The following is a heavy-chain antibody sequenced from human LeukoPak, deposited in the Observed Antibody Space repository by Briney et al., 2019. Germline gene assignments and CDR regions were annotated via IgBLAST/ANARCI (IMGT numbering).Heavy chain of an antibody. CDR1: GYTFTSYA. CDR2: INAGNGNT. Sequence: ASVKVSCKASGYTFTSYAMHWVRQAPGQRLEWMGWINAGNGNTKYSQKFQGRVTITRDTSASTAYMELSSLRSEDTAVCYCGRANVKVAGTVYYYYGMDVWGQGTTVSVSS. D-gene: IGHD2-15*01. V-gene: IGHV1-3*01. J-gene: IGHJ6*02. CDR3: GRANVKVAGTVYYYYGMDV.